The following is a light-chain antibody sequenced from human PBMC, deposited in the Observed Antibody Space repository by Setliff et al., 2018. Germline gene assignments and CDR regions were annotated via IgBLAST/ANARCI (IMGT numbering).Light chain of an antibody. CDR1: SRDVGGNKY. Sequence: QSMLTQPASVSGSPGQSITISCTGTSRDVGGNKYVSWYQHHPGKAPKLIIYDVINRPSGISNRFSGSKSGNTASLTISGLQAEDEADYYCSSNTNSNTLFVFGGGTKVTVL. V-gene: IGLV2-14*03. CDR2: DVI. CDR3: SSNTNSNTLFV. J-gene: IGLJ3*02.